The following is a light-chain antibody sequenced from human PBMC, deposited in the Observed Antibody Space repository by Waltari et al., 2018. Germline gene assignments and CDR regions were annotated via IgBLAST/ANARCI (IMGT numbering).Light chain of an antibody. CDR3: QQYNRWPPLT. V-gene: IGKV3-15*01. Sequence: ETVMTQSPATLSMSPGERATLSCRASQGIHDNLAWYQQKPGQAPRLLIYRASTRATGIPARFSGSGSGTDFTLTITSPQSEDSALYYCQQYNRWPPLTFGGGTKVEI. CDR1: QGIHDN. J-gene: IGKJ4*01. CDR2: RAS.